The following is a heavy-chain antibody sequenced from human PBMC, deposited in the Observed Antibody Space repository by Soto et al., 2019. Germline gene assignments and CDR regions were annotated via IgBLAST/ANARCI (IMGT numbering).Heavy chain of an antibody. D-gene: IGHD5-18*01. J-gene: IGHJ5*02. CDR1: GFTFSSFS. Sequence: EVQLVESGGGLVKPGGSLRLSCAASGFTFSSFSMNWVRQAPGKGLEWVSSISSSSSYIYYADSVKGRFTISRDNAKNSLYLQMNSLRADDTAVYYCARDRRVDTAMVTPNWFDPWGQGTLVTVSS. CDR3: ARDRRVDTAMVTPNWFDP. CDR2: ISSSSSYI. V-gene: IGHV3-21*01.